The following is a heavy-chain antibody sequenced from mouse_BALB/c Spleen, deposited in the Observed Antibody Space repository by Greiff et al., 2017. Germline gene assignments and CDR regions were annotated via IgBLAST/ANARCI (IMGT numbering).Heavy chain of an antibody. Sequence: EVQLQQSGPELVKPGASVKISCKASGYSFTGYYMHWVKQSHVKSLEWIGRINPYNGATSYNQNFKDKASLTVDKSSSTAYMELHSLTSEDSAVYYCARGGYYGYVDWYFDVWGAGTTVTVSS. CDR3: ARGGYYGYVDWYFDV. CDR2: INPYNGAT. V-gene: IGHV1-31*01. D-gene: IGHD2-2*01. J-gene: IGHJ1*01. CDR1: GYSFTGYY.